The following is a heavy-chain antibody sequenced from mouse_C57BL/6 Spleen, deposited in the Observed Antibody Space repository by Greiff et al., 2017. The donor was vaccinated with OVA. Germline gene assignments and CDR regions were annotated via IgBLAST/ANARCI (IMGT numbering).Heavy chain of an antibody. CDR1: GYTFTSYW. J-gene: IGHJ1*03. D-gene: IGHD1-1*01. Sequence: VQLQQPGAELVMPGASVKLSCKASGYTFTSYWMHWVKQRPGQGLEWIGEIDPSDSYTNYNQKFKGKSTLTVDKSSSTAYMQLSSLTSEDSAVYYYARSTDWYFDVWGTGTTVTVSS. CDR3: ARSTDWYFDV. CDR2: IDPSDSYT. V-gene: IGHV1-69*01.